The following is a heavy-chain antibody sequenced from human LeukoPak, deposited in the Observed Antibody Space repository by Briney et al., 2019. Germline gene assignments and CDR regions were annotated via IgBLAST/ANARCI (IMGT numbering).Heavy chain of an antibody. J-gene: IGHJ3*02. CDR1: GFTFKNYN. D-gene: IGHD1-14*01. CDR3: ARIDSRRTFDI. V-gene: IGHV3-21*01. CDR2: IFSTSTYI. Sequence: GGSLRLSCAASGFTFKNYNMVWVRQAPGKGLEWVSFIFSTSTYIYYRDSVRGRFTISRDNAKNSLFLQMNNLRFEGTAVYYCARIDSRRTFDIWGQGTMVTVSS.